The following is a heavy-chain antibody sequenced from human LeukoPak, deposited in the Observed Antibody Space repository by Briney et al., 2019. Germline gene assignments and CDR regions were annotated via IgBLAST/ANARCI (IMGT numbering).Heavy chain of an antibody. V-gene: IGHV3-30*18. CDR1: GFTFSSYG. Sequence: PGRSLRLSCAASGFTFSSYGMHWVRQAPGKGLEWVAVISYDGSNKYYADSVKGRFTISRDNSKNTLYLQMNSLRAEDTAVYYCAKTLRPPGVVTREDYYYYGMDVWGQGTTVTVSS. J-gene: IGHJ6*02. CDR2: ISYDGSNK. D-gene: IGHD4-23*01. CDR3: AKTLRPPGVVTREDYYYYGMDV.